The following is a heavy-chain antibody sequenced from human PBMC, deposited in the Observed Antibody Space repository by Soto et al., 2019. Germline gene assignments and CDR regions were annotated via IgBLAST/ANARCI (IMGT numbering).Heavy chain of an antibody. CDR1: GFSLSTSGMC. D-gene: IGHD2-21*02. J-gene: IGHJ6*02. Sequence: SGPTLVNPTQTLTLTCTFSGFSLSTSGMCVSWIRQPPGKALEWLAFIDWDDDKYYSTSLKTRLTISKDTSKNQVVLTMTNMDPVDTATYYCARTRADCGGDCYSGYYYYGMDVWGQGTTVTVSS. CDR3: ARTRADCGGDCYSGYYYYGMDV. V-gene: IGHV2-70*01. CDR2: IDWDDDK.